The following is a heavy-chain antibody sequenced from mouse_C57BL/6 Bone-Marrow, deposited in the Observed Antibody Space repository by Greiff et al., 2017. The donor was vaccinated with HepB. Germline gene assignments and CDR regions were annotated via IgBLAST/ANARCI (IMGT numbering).Heavy chain of an antibody. CDR2: INPSNGGT. Sequence: QVQLQQPGTELVKPGASVKLSCKASGYTFTSYWMHWVKQRPGQGLEWIGNINPSNGGTNYNEKFKSKATLTVDKSSSTAYMQLSSLTSEDSAVYCGARYYYGYAAWFAYWGQGTLVTVSA. D-gene: IGHD2-2*01. CDR1: GYTFTSYW. V-gene: IGHV1-53*01. CDR3: ARYYYGYAAWFAY. J-gene: IGHJ3*01.